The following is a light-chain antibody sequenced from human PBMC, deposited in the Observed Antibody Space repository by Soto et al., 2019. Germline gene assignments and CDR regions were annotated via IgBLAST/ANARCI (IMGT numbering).Light chain of an antibody. J-gene: IGKJ3*01. CDR1: QGISTY. Sequence: IQMTQSPSSLSASVGDRVTITCRASQGISTYLSWYQQKPGKAPKLLIYAASTLQVRVPSRFSGSGSGTDFTLTISSLQPEDFATYYCLQDYSYPFTFGPGTTVDIK. CDR3: LQDYSYPFT. V-gene: IGKV1-6*02. CDR2: AAS.